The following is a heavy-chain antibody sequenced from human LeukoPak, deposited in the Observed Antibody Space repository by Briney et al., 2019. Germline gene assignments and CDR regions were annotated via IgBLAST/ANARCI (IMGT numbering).Heavy chain of an antibody. CDR2: INPNSGGT. J-gene: IGHJ4*02. V-gene: IGHV1-2*02. Sequence: ASVKVSCKASGYTFTGYYMHWVRQAPGQGLEWMGWINPNSGGTNYAQKFQGRVTMTRDTSISTAYMELSRLRSDDTAAYYCARDSFSGSYYGDLDYWGQGTLVTVSS. D-gene: IGHD1-26*01. CDR3: ARDSFSGSYYGDLDY. CDR1: GYTFTGYY.